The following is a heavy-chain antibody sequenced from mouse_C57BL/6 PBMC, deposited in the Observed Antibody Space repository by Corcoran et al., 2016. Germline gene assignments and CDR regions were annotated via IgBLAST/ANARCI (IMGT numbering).Heavy chain of an antibody. V-gene: IGHV9-3*01. CDR3: ARGYGNYLWYFDV. Sequence: QIQLVQSGPELKKPGETVKISCKASGYTFTTYGMSWVKQAPGKGLKWMGWINTYSGVPTYADDFKGRFAFSLETSASTAYLQINNLKNEDTATYFCARGYGNYLWYFDVWGTGTTVTVSS. J-gene: IGHJ1*03. CDR1: GYTFTTYG. CDR2: INTYSGVP. D-gene: IGHD2-1*01.